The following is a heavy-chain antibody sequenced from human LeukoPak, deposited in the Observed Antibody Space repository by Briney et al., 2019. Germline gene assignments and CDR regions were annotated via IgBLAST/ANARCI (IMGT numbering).Heavy chain of an antibody. D-gene: IGHD2-2*01. CDR2: ISSSGSTI. CDR3: ARDRRYCSSTSCYDWRGPDAFDI. J-gene: IGHJ3*02. V-gene: IGHV3-11*04. Sequence: PGGSLRLSCAASGFTFSDYYMSWIRQAPGKGLEWVPYISSSGSTIYYADSVKGRFTISRDNAKNSLYLQMNSLRAEDTAVYYCARDRRYCSSTSCYDWRGPDAFDIWGRGTMVTVSS. CDR1: GFTFSDYY.